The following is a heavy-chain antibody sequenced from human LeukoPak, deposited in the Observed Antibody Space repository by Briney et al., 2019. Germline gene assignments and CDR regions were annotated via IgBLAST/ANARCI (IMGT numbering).Heavy chain of an antibody. D-gene: IGHD3-3*01. CDR2: INHSGST. J-gene: IGHJ6*02. CDR3: ARTGFWSGYTYYYGMDV. Sequence: SETLSLTCTVSGGSISSYYWSWIRQPPGKGLEWIGEINHSGSTNYNPSLKSRVTISVDTSKNQFSLKLSSVTAADTAVYYCARTGFWSGYTYYYGMDVWGQGTTVTVSS. V-gene: IGHV4-34*01. CDR1: GGSISSYY.